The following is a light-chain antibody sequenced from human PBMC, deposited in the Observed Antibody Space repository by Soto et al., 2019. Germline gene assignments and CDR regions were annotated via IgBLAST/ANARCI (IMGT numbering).Light chain of an antibody. CDR3: QQYYSYPPGWT. J-gene: IGKJ1*01. Sequence: EIVLTQSPGTLSLSPGERATLSCRASQSVSSSYLAWYQQKPGQAPRLLIYGASTLQSGVPSRFSGSGSGTDFTLTISCLQSEDFATYYCQQYYSYPPGWTFGQGTKVEIK. V-gene: IGKV3-20*01. CDR1: QSVSSSY. CDR2: GAS.